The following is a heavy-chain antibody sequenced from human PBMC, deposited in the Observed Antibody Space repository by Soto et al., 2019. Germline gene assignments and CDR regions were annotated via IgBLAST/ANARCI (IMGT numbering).Heavy chain of an antibody. J-gene: IGHJ5*02. CDR2: ISIDGTRT. CDR3: VRALGSSDLDP. D-gene: IGHD6-13*01. Sequence: QAQLVESGGGVVQPGGSLRLSCVASGFSLYSYVIHWVRQTPGKGLQWVAVISIDGTRTYYADSVKGRFTVSRDNSKNTQYRQMYGLTIEDTAIYYCVRALGSSDLDPWGQGTLVTVSS. CDR1: GFSLYSYV. V-gene: IGHV3-30*01.